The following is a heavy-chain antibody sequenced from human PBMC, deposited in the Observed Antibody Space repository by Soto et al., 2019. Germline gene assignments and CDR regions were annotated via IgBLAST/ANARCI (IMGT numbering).Heavy chain of an antibody. V-gene: IGHV2-5*02. CDR2: ISWDDDQ. CDR1: GFSLSTSGVG. D-gene: IGHD3-9*01. J-gene: IGHJ5*02. CDR3: AHQTALRNFDWLLSPGAPGWFEP. Sequence: QITLKESGPTLVKPTQTLTLTCTFSGFSLSTSGVGVGWIRQPPGKALEWLALISWDDDQRFSPSLKSRLTITRDTSKNQVVLTMTNMDPVDTGTYYCAHQTALRNFDWLLSPGAPGWFEPWGQGTLVTVSS.